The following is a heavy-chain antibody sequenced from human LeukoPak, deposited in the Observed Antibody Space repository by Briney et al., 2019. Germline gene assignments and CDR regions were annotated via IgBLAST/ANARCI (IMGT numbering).Heavy chain of an antibody. CDR2: ISGSGGST. D-gene: IGHD6-13*01. Sequence: GGSLRLSCAASGFTFSSYAMSWVRQAPGKGLEWVSDISGSGGSTYYADSVKGRFTISRDNSKNTLYLQMNSLRAEDTAVYYCAKVKAAAGTKHSGYFDYWGQGTLVTVSS. J-gene: IGHJ4*02. CDR1: GFTFSSYA. V-gene: IGHV3-23*01. CDR3: AKVKAAAGTKHSGYFDY.